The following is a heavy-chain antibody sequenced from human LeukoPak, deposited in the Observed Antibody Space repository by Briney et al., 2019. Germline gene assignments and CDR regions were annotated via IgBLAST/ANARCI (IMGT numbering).Heavy chain of an antibody. CDR2: IIPIFGTA. Sequence: SVKVSCTASGGTFSSYAISWVRQAPGQGLEWMGGIIPIFGTANYAQKFQGRVTITADESTSTAYMELSSLRSEDTAVYYCARTPAGTVDYFDYWGQGTLVTVSS. CDR1: GGTFSSYA. V-gene: IGHV1-69*13. CDR3: ARTPAGTVDYFDY. D-gene: IGHD6-19*01. J-gene: IGHJ4*02.